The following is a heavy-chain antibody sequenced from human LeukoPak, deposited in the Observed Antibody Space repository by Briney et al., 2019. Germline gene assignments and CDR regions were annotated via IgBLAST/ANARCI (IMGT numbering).Heavy chain of an antibody. V-gene: IGHV5-51*01. Sequence: GESLKISCKGSGYSFTSYWIGWVRQMPGKGLEWMGIIYPGDSATRYSPSFQGHVTISADKSITTAYLHWSSLKASDTAMYYCARLSVVVTAPKLDYWGQGTLVTVS. J-gene: IGHJ4*02. CDR3: ARLSVVVTAPKLDY. CDR2: IYPGDSAT. D-gene: IGHD2-21*02. CDR1: GYSFTSYW.